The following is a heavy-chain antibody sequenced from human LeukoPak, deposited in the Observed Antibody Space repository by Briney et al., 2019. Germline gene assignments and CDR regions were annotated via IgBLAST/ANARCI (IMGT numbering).Heavy chain of an antibody. CDR1: GGTFSSYA. J-gene: IGHJ4*02. CDR3: ASGDTAAGTTY. CDR2: IIPILGIA. V-gene: IGHV1-69*04. D-gene: IGHD6-13*01. Sequence: GASVKVSCKASGGTFSSYAISWVRQAPGQGLEWMGRIIPILGIANYAQKFQGRVTITADKSTSTAYMELSSLRSGDTAVYYCASGDTAAGTTYWGQGTLVTVSS.